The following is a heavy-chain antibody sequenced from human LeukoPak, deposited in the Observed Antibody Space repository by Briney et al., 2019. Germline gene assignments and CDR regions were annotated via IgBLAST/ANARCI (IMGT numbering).Heavy chain of an antibody. CDR2: IYHSGST. Sequence: SETLSLTCIVSGYSISSGYYWGWIRQPPGKGLEWIGSIYHSGSTYYNPSLESRVTISVDKSKNQFSLKLSSVTAADTAVYYCARVMDYYDSSGVGRENDAFDIWGQGTMVTVSS. CDR1: GYSISSGYY. D-gene: IGHD3-22*01. J-gene: IGHJ3*02. CDR3: ARVMDYYDSSGVGRENDAFDI. V-gene: IGHV4-38-2*02.